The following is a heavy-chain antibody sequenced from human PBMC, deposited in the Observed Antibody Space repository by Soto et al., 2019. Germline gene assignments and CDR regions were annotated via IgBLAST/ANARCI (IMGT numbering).Heavy chain of an antibody. Sequence: GASVKVSCKASGYTFTSYGISWVRQAPGQGLEWMGWISAYNGNTNYAQKPQGRVTLTTDTSTSTAYMELRSLRSDDTAVYYCARDPRFGYSSSWYSGISYYYGMDVWGQGTTVTVSS. CDR2: ISAYNGNT. D-gene: IGHD6-13*01. CDR1: GYTFTSYG. V-gene: IGHV1-18*04. J-gene: IGHJ6*02. CDR3: ARDPRFGYSSSWYSGISYYYGMDV.